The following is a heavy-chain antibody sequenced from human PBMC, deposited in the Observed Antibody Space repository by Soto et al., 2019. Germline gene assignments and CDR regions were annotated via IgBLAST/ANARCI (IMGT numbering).Heavy chain of an antibody. D-gene: IGHD1-26*01. CDR3: ARGEIVGATWLDP. J-gene: IGHJ5*02. CDR1: GYTFNSYG. Sequence: ASVKVSCQASGYTFNSYGISWVRQAPGQGLEWVGWISGHNGHTNYAQRLQGRVTMTTDTSTTTVYMELRSLKSDDTAVYYCARGEIVGATWLDPWGQGTQVTVSS. CDR2: ISGHNGHT. V-gene: IGHV1-18*01.